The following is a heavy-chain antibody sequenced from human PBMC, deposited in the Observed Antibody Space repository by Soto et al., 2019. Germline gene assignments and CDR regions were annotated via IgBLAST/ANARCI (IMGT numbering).Heavy chain of an antibody. CDR3: VKVRSTAFYYYYGVDV. CDR1: GFTFRNFV. D-gene: IGHD6-25*01. J-gene: IGHJ6*02. V-gene: IGHV3-30*18. Sequence: GGSLRLSCAASGFTFRNFVMHWVRQAPGKGLEWVAVISYAGNNIYYADSVKGRFTISRDNSGNTLYLEMSSLRGEDTAVYYCVKVRSTAFYYYYGVDVWGQGTTVTVSS. CDR2: ISYAGNNI.